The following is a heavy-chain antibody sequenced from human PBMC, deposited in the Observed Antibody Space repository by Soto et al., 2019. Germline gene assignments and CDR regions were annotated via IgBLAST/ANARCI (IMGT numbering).Heavy chain of an antibody. Sequence: SETLSLTCTVSGGSISSSSYYWGWIRQPPGKGLEWIGSIYYSGSTYYNPSLKSRVTISVDTSKNQFSLKLSSVTAADTAVYFCARPSDSAIFGEVITYFVYWDQGTLHNVFS. CDR1: GGSISSSSYY. CDR3: ARPSDSAIFGEVITYFVY. D-gene: IGHD3-3*01. CDR2: IYYSGST. J-gene: IGHJ4*02. V-gene: IGHV4-39*01.